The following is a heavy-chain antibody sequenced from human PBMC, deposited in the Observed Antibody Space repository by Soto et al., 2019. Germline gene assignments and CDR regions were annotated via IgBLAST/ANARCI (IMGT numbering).Heavy chain of an antibody. D-gene: IGHD2-15*01. CDR3: ARETARYCSAASCNNSFEP. J-gene: IGHJ5*02. CDR1: GYTFTSYA. Sequence: ASVKVSCKASGYTFTSYAMHWVRQAPGQRLEWMGWINAGNGNTKYSQKFQGRVTITRDTSASTAYMELSSLRSEDTAVYYCARETARYCSAASCNNSFEPWGQRTRVTVSS. V-gene: IGHV1-3*01. CDR2: INAGNGNT.